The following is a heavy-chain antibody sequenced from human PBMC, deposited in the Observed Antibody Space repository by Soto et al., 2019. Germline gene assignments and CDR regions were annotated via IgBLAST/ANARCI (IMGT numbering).Heavy chain of an antibody. Sequence: GGSLRLSCAASGFTFSSYGMHWVRQAPGKGLEWVAVISYDGSNKYYADSVKGRFTISRDNSKNTLYLQMNSLRAEDTAVYYCANMGSDFWSDMDVWGKGTTVTVSS. CDR2: ISYDGSNK. D-gene: IGHD3-3*01. CDR3: ANMGSDFWSDMDV. CDR1: GFTFSSYG. J-gene: IGHJ6*04. V-gene: IGHV3-30*18.